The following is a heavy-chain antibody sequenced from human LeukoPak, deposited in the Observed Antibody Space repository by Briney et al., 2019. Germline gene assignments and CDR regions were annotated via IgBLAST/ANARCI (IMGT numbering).Heavy chain of an antibody. V-gene: IGHV3-11*01. CDR3: AIVRYSYGYECY. D-gene: IGHD5-18*01. Sequence: GGSLRLSCAASGFTFSDYYTSWIRQAPGKGLEWVSYISSSGSTIYYADSVKGRFTISRDNAKNSLYLQMNSLRAEDTAVYYCAIVRYSYGYECYWGQGTLVTVSS. CDR2: ISSSGSTI. J-gene: IGHJ4*02. CDR1: GFTFSDYY.